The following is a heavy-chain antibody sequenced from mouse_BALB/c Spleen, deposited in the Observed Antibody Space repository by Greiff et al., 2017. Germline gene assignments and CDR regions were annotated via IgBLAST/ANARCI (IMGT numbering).Heavy chain of an antibody. CDR1: GYAFSSYW. D-gene: IGHD2-1*01. CDR2: IYPGDGDT. Sequence: QVQLQQSGAELVRPGSSVKISCKASGYAFSSYWMNWVKQRPGQGLEWIGQIYPGDGDTNYNGKFKGKATLTADKSSSTAYMQLSSLTSEDSAVYFCARSGGNSFFDYWGQGTTLTVSS. J-gene: IGHJ2*01. V-gene: IGHV1-80*01. CDR3: ARSGGNSFFDY.